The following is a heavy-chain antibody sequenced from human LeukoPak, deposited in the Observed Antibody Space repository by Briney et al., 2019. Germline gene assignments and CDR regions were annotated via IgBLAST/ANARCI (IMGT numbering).Heavy chain of an antibody. V-gene: IGHV3-30*04. D-gene: IGHD3-9*01. CDR3: VRDLTSGARLDF. Sequence: GGSLRLSCVASGFTFTDYAFNWVRQTPGKGMEWVAIISSDGNTQSYADPLKGRFTISRDNFRDTVFLELTTLRPEDTGLYYCVRDLTSGARLDFWGPGTLVTVSS. J-gene: IGHJ4*01. CDR1: GFTFTDYA. CDR2: ISSDGNTQ.